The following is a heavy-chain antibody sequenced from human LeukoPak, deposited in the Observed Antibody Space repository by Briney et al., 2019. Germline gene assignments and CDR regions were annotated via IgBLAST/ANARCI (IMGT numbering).Heavy chain of an antibody. CDR2: ISYDGSNK. Sequence: PGRSLRLSCAASGFTFSSYGMHWVRQAPGKGLEWVAVISYDGSNKYYADSVKGRLTISRDNSKNTLYLQMNSLRAEDTAVYYCAKGSVYDILTGYYTHFDYWGQGTLVTVSS. V-gene: IGHV3-30*18. D-gene: IGHD3-9*01. CDR3: AKGSVYDILTGYYTHFDY. J-gene: IGHJ4*02. CDR1: GFTFSSYG.